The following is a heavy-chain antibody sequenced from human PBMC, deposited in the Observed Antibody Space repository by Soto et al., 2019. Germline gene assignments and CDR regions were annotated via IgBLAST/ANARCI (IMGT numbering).Heavy chain of an antibody. CDR2: IIPISDTT. J-gene: IGHJ6*02. Sequence: QVQLVQSGAEVKKPGSSVKVSCKASGGTFSSYAISWVRQAPGQGLEWMGGIIPISDTTNDAQKFQGRVTITADESTSTAYMELSSLRSEDTAVYYCARSQGSSTSLEIYYYYYYGMDVWGQGNTVTVSS. V-gene: IGHV1-69*01. CDR3: ARSQGSSTSLEIYYYYYYGMDV. D-gene: IGHD2-2*01. CDR1: GGTFSSYA.